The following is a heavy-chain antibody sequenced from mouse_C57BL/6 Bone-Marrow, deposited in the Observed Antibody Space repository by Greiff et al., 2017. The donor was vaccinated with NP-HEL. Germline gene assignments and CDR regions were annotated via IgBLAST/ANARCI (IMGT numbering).Heavy chain of an antibody. CDR1: GYAFSSSW. J-gene: IGHJ1*03. V-gene: IGHV1-82*01. CDR3: ARITYVDV. Sequence: QVQLQQSGPELVKPGASVKISCKASGYAFSSSWMNWVKQRPGKGLEWIGRIYPGDGDTNYNGKFKGKATLTADKSSSTAYMQLSSLTSEDSAVYFCARITYVDVWGKGTTVTVSS. CDR2: IYPGDGDT. D-gene: IGHD1-1*01.